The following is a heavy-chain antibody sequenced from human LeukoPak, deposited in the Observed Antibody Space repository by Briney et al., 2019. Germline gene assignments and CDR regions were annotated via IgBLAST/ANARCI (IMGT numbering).Heavy chain of an antibody. Sequence: GGSLRLSCAASGFTVSSNYMSWVRQAPGKGLEWVSVIYSGGSTYYADSVKGRFTISRDNSKNTLYLEMNSLRAEDTAVYYCAKKPRYSSSWYMSYWGQGTLVTVSS. V-gene: IGHV3-53*01. J-gene: IGHJ4*02. D-gene: IGHD6-13*01. CDR1: GFTVSSNY. CDR3: AKKPRYSSSWYMSY. CDR2: IYSGGST.